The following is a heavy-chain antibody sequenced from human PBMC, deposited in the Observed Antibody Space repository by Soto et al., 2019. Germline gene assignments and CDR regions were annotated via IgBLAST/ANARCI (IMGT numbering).Heavy chain of an antibody. V-gene: IGHV4-61*05. J-gene: IGHJ4*02. CDR1: GASTSSSSYY. CDR3: ARAPRGNYGYPSYFDY. Sequence: PSETLSLTCSVSGASTSSSSYYWGWIRQPPGKGLEWIGYIYYSGSTNYNPSLKSRVTISVDTSKNQFSLKLSSVTAADTAVYYCARAPRGNYGYPSYFDYWGQGTLVTVSS. CDR2: IYYSGST. D-gene: IGHD3-10*01.